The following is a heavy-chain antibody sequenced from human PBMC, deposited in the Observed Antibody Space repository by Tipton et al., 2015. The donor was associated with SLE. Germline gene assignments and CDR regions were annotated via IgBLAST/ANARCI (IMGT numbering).Heavy chain of an antibody. CDR3: ARHVYLRSGGVCSYFDY. D-gene: IGHD2-8*02. V-gene: IGHV4-34*01. Sequence: LRLSCAVYGGSFMGHYWSWIRQSPGKGLEWIGDIDHFGSTNYNPSLKTRVTVSVDTSKSQFSLRVGSVTAADTAIYYCARHVYLRSGGVCSYFDYWGQGTLVTVSS. J-gene: IGHJ4*02. CDR1: GGSFMGHY. CDR2: IDHFGST.